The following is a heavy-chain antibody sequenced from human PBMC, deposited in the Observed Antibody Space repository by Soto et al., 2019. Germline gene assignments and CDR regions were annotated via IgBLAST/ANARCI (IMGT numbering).Heavy chain of an antibody. V-gene: IGHV1-8*01. Sequence: QVQLVQSGAEVKKPGASVKVSCKASGYTFTSYDINWVRLATGQGLEWMGLMNPNSGNTAYAQKFQGRVTMTRNTSISTAYMELSSLISEDTAVYYCARLKQDYAVAWGQGTLVTVYS. D-gene: IGHD3-16*01. J-gene: IGHJ5*02. CDR3: ARLKQDYAVA. CDR2: MNPNSGNT. CDR1: GYTFTSYD.